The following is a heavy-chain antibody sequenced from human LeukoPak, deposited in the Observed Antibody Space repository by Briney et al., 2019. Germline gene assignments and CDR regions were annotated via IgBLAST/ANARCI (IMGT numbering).Heavy chain of an antibody. CDR1: GFTFSGYS. CDR3: ARDCSSTSCYLAY. V-gene: IGHV3-21*01. D-gene: IGHD2-2*01. J-gene: IGHJ4*02. CDR2: ISSSSSYI. Sequence: PGGSLRLSCAASGFTFSGYSMNWVRQAPGKGLEWVSSISSSSSYIYYADSVKGRFTISRDNAKNSLYLQMNSLRAEDTAVYYCARDCSSTSCYLAYWGQGTLVTVSS.